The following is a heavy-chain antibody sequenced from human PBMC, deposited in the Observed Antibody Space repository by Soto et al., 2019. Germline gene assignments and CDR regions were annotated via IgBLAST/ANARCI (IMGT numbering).Heavy chain of an antibody. CDR1: GFIFSSYA. D-gene: IGHD1-26*01. CDR3: ATGAPDGDFFDD. V-gene: IGHV3-30*11. CDR2: ITYDGRKK. J-gene: IGHJ4*02. Sequence: QVQLVESGGGVVQPGMSLRLSCAASGFIFSSYAVHWVRQAPGKGLEWVAVITYDGRKKYYADSVKGRFTISRDNSKNTLYLQMSALGADDTAVYLCATGAPDGDFFDDWGQGTLVTVCS.